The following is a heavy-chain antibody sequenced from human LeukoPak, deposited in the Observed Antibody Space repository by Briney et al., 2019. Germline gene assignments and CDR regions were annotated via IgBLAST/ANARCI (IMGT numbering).Heavy chain of an antibody. D-gene: IGHD2-15*01. J-gene: IGHJ2*01. CDR3: ARRWSPPRRDRNWYFDL. Sequence: SETLSLTCAVYGGSFSGYYWSWIRQPPGKGLEWIGEINHSGSTNYNPSLKSRVTISIDTSKNQFSLKLSSVTAADTAVYYCARRWSPPRRDRNWYFDLWGRGTLVTVSS. CDR1: GGSFSGYY. CDR2: INHSGST. V-gene: IGHV4-34*01.